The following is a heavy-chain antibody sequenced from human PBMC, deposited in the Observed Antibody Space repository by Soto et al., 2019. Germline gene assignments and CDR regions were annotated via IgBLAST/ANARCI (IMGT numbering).Heavy chain of an antibody. V-gene: IGHV3-74*01. CDR2: INTAGSST. J-gene: IGHJ4*02. D-gene: IGHD3-10*01. Sequence: EVQLVESGGGLVQPGGSLRLSCAVSGFTFSSFWMHWVRQAPGEGLVWVSRINTAGSSTSYADSVKGRFTISRDNAKNKLYLQMNSLRVEDTAMYYCAKRGVDTFGLSYWGQGTLVTVSS. CDR3: AKRGVDTFGLSY. CDR1: GFTFSSFW.